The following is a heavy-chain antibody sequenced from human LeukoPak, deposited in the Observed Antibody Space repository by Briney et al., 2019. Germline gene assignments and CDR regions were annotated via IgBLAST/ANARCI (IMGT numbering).Heavy chain of an antibody. J-gene: IGHJ4*02. CDR1: GFPFSSYW. D-gene: IGHD5-24*01. CDR3: TRVGYIDEGIDY. V-gene: IGHV3-7*04. CDR2: IKQDGSKK. Sequence: GGSLRLSCVASGFPFSSYWMTWVRQAPGKGLEWVANIKQDGSKKSYMDSVKGRFTISRDNAKNSLYLQMNSLRAEDTAIYYCTRVGYIDEGIDYWGQGTLVTVSS.